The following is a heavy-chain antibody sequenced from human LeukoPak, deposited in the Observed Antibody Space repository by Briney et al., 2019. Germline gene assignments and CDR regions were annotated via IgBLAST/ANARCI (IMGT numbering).Heavy chain of an antibody. V-gene: IGHV4-31*03. CDR3: ARYSSSWNFIDY. CDR1: GDSISSYY. CDR2: IYYSGST. D-gene: IGHD6-13*01. J-gene: IGHJ4*02. Sequence: SETLSLTCTVSGDSISSYYWSWIRQHPGKGLEWIGYIYYSGSTYYNPSLKSRVTISVDTSKNQFSLKLSSVTAADTAVYYCARYSSSWNFIDYWGQGTLVTVSS.